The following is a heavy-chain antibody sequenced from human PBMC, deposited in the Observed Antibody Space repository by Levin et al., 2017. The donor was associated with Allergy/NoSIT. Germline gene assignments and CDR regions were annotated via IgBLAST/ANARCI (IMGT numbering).Heavy chain of an antibody. CDR1: GFTFSDYY. Sequence: RPGGSLRLSCAASGFTFSDYYMSWVRQAPGKGLEWVSYMSGSSSTIYYADSVKGRFTISRDNAKNSLYLQMNSLRAEDTAVYYCARGSQVTVTAGLDYWGQGTLVTVSS. J-gene: IGHJ4*02. V-gene: IGHV3-11*01. CDR3: ARGSQVTVTAGLDY. D-gene: IGHD2-21*02. CDR2: MSGSSSTI.